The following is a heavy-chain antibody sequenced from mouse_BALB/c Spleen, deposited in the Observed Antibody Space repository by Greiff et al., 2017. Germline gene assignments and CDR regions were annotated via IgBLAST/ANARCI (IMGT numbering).Heavy chain of an antibody. V-gene: IGHV3-8*02. J-gene: IGHJ4*01. CDR2: ISYSGST. CDR1: GDSITSGY. CDR3: ARYIVLYGNYSYYYAMDY. D-gene: IGHD2-1*01. Sequence: VQLKESGPSLVKPSQTLSLTCSVTGDSITSGYWNWIRKFPGNKLEYMGYISYSGSTYYNPSLKSRISITRDTSKNQYYLQLNSVTTEDTATYYCARYIVLYGNYSYYYAMDYWGQGTSVTVSS.